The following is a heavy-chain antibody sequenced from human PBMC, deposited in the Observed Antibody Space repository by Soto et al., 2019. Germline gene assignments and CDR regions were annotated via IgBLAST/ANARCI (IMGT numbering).Heavy chain of an antibody. CDR3: ARDSPTYYYDSSGYQGANWFDP. D-gene: IGHD3-22*01. J-gene: IGHJ5*02. Sequence: QVQLVQSGAEVKKPGASVKVSCKASGYTFTSYGISWVRQAPGQGLEWMGWISAYNGNTNYAQKLQGRVTMTTDTSTSTAYMELRSLRSDDTAVYYCARDSPTYYYDSSGYQGANWFDPWGQGTLVTVSS. V-gene: IGHV1-18*01. CDR1: GYTFTSYG. CDR2: ISAYNGNT.